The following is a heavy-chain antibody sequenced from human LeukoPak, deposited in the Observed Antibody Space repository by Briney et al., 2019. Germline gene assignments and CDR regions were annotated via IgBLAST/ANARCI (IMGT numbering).Heavy chain of an antibody. D-gene: IGHD1-7*01. CDR1: GYSISSGYY. CDR3: AREVYETGTTSWFDP. V-gene: IGHV4-38-2*02. CDR2: IYRSGST. Sequence: SETLSLTCTVSGYSISSGYYWGWIRQPPGKGLEWIGSIYRSGSTYYNPSLKSRVTISVDTSKNQFSLKLSSVTAADTVVYYCAREVYETGTTSWFDPWGQGTLVTVSS. J-gene: IGHJ5*02.